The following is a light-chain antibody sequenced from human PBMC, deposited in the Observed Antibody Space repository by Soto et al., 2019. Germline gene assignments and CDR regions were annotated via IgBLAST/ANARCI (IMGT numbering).Light chain of an antibody. Sequence: SYELPQPPSVSVAPGQTARFACGGNNIGSRSVHWYQQRPGQAPILVVFDDDDRPSGIPERFAGSNSGNTATLTIIRVEAGDEADYYCQVWDTSIYQYVFGSGTKLTVL. CDR2: DDD. CDR3: QVWDTSIYQYV. J-gene: IGLJ1*01. CDR1: NIGSRS. V-gene: IGLV3-21*02.